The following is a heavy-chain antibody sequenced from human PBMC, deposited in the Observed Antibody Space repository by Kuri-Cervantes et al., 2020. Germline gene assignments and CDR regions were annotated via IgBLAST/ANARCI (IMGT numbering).Heavy chain of an antibody. CDR2: INPNSGGT. CDR1: GYTFTGYY. CDR3: ARDSPIVGATEYSQH. J-gene: IGHJ1*01. V-gene: IGHV1-2*02. D-gene: IGHD1-26*01. Sequence: ASVKVSCKASGYTFTGYYMHWVRQAPGQGLEWMGWINPNSGGTNYAQKFQGRVTMTRDTSISTAYMELSSLRSEDTAVYYCARDSPIVGATEYSQHWGQGTLVTVSS.